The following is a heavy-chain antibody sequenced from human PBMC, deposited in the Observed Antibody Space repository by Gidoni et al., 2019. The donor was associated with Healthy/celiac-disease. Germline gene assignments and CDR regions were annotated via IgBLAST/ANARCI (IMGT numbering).Heavy chain of an antibody. D-gene: IGHD6-13*01. CDR1: GGSISSSSYY. CDR3: ARDGRGIAAAGTGY. J-gene: IGHJ4*02. Sequence: QLQLQESGPGLVKPSETLSLTCTVSGGSISSSSYYWGWIRQPPGKGLEWIGSIYYSGSTYYNPSLKSRVTISVDTSKNQFSLKLSSVTAADTAVYYCARDGRGIAAAGTGYWGQGTLVTVSS. CDR2: IYYSGST. V-gene: IGHV4-39*07.